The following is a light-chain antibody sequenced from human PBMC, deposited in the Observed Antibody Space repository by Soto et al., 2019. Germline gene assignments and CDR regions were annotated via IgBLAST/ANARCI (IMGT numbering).Light chain of an antibody. CDR2: GAS. V-gene: IGKV3-20*01. J-gene: IGKJ1*01. CDR3: QQYGSSPRT. Sequence: EIVLTQSPGTLSLSPGERATLSCRASQSVSSSNLAWYQQKPGQAPRLLIYGASSRATGIPDRFSGSGSGTEFTLTISRLEPEDFAVYYCQQYGSSPRTFGQGTKVDIK. CDR1: QSVSSSN.